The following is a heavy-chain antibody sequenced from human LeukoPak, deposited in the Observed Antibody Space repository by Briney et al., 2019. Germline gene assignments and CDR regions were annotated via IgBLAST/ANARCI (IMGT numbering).Heavy chain of an antibody. J-gene: IGHJ4*01. D-gene: IGHD6-19*01. CDR1: GGSISSYY. CDR3: ARETSLAGFASGLGFNY. V-gene: IGHV4-59*01. Sequence: SETLSLTCTVSGGSISSYYWSWIRQPPGKGLEWIGYIYYSGSTNYNPSLKSRVTISVDTSKNQFSLKLSSVTAADTATYYCARETSLAGFASGLGFNYWGQGILVSVSS. CDR2: IYYSGST.